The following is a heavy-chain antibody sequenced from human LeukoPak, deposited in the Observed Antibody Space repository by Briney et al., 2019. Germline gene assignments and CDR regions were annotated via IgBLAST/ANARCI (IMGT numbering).Heavy chain of an antibody. CDR2: INHSGST. J-gene: IGHJ5*02. V-gene: IGHV4-34*01. CDR3: ARDRFGGGPAARFDP. Sequence: PSETLSLTCAVYGGSFSGYYWSWIRQPPGKGLEWIGEINHSGSTNYNPSLKSRVTISVDTSKNQFSLKLSSVTAADTAVYYCARDRFGGGPAARFDPWGQGTLVTVSS. D-gene: IGHD2-2*01. CDR1: GGSFSGYY.